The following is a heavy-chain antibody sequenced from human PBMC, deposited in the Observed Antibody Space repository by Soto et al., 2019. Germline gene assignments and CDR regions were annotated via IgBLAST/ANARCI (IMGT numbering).Heavy chain of an antibody. Sequence: PGGSLRLSCAASGFTFSNAWMSWVRQAPGKGLEWVGRIKSKTDGGTTDYAAPVKGRFTISRDDSKNTLYLQMNSLKTEDTAVYYCTTAQIAASDLFDYWGQGTLVTVSS. CDR3: TTAQIAASDLFDY. J-gene: IGHJ4*02. CDR1: GFTFSNAW. D-gene: IGHD6-13*01. V-gene: IGHV3-15*01. CDR2: IKSKTDGGTT.